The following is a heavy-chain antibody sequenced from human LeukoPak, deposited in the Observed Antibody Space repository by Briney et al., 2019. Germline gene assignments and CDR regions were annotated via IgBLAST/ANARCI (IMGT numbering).Heavy chain of an antibody. CDR1: GYTFTSYY. J-gene: IGHJ5*02. V-gene: IGHV1-46*01. D-gene: IGHD3-10*01. Sequence: GASVKVSCKASGYTFTSYYVHWVRQAPGQGLEWMGIINPSGGSTSYAQKFQGRVTMTRDTSTSTVYMELSSLRSEDTAVYYCARDASGGSGSYFRVWFDPWGQGTLVTVSS. CDR2: INPSGGST. CDR3: ARDASGGSGSYFRVWFDP.